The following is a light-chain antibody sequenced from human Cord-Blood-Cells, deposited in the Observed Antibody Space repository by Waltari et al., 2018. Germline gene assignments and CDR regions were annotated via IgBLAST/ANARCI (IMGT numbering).Light chain of an antibody. CDR2: ECS. J-gene: IGLJ3*02. V-gene: IGLV2-23*01. Sequence: QSALTQPAAVSGSPGQSITISSAGTSSDVGSYNLVSWFQQPPGKAPKRMSYECSKRPSGVSTRFSGSESSNTASLKIPVLQAEDEVAYYCSAYEGSSTLMSGGGTNQTVL. CDR1: SSDVGSYNL. CDR3: SAYEGSSTLM.